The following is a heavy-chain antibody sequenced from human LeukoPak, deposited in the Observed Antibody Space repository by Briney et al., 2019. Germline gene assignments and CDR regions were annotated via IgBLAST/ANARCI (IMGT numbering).Heavy chain of an antibody. D-gene: IGHD2-2*02. V-gene: IGHV1-2*02. CDR3: ARGGYCSSTSCYINY. CDR2: INPNSGGT. J-gene: IGHJ4*02. Sequence: ASVKVSCKASGYTFTGYYMHWVRQAPGQGLEWMGWINPNSGGTNYAQEFQGRVTMTRDTSISTAYMELSRLRSDDTAVYYCARGGYCSSTSCYINYWGQGTLVTVSS. CDR1: GYTFTGYY.